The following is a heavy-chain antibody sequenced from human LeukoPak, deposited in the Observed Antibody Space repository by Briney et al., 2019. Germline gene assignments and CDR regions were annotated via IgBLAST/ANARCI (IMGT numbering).Heavy chain of an antibody. CDR2: IYPGDSDT. CDR1: GYSFTTYW. Sequence: GESLKISCKGSGYSFTTYWIGWVRQMPGKGLEWMGIIYPGDSDTRYSPSFQGQVTISADKSISTAYLQWNSLKASDTAIYYCARPRAAVGATIDYWGQGTLVTVSS. CDR3: ARPRAAVGATIDY. V-gene: IGHV5-51*01. J-gene: IGHJ4*02. D-gene: IGHD1-26*01.